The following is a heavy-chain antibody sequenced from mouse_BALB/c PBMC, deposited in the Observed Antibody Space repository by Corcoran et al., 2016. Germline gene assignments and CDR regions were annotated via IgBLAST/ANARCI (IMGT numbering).Heavy chain of an antibody. V-gene: IGHV9-3-1*01. CDR3: AREPYAMDY. CDR1: GYTFTNYG. CDR2: INTYTGEP. J-gene: IGHJ4*01. Sequence: QIQLVQSGPELKKPGETVKISCKAAGYTFTNYGMNWVKQAPGKGLKWMGWINTYTGEPTYADDFKGRFAFSLETSASTAYLQINNLKNEDTASYFCAREPYAMDYWGQGTSVTVSS.